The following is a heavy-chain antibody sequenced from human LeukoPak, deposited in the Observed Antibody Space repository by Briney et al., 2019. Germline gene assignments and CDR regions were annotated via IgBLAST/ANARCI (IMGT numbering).Heavy chain of an antibody. V-gene: IGHV4-59*01. J-gene: IGHJ4*02. D-gene: IGHD3-22*01. CDR3: ARGTRRHYDGSGYYYGEFDS. CDR1: DDSMNSYF. Sequence: SETLSLTCTVSDDSMNSYFWTWIRQSPGKGMEWIGYVFYSGSTSYNPSLRSRLTMSVDTSKSQFSLNLNSVTTADTAMYYCARGTRRHYDGSGYYYGEFDSWGQGVLVTVSS. CDR2: VFYSGST.